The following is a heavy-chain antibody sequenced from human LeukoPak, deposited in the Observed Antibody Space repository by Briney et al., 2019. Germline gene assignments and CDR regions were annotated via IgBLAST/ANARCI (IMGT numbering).Heavy chain of an antibody. D-gene: IGHD3-10*01. V-gene: IGHV3-30-3*01. Sequence: GGSLRLSCAASGFTFSSYVMRWVRQAPGKGLGWVAVISYDGSNKYYADSVKGRFTISRDNPKNTLYLQMNSLRAEDTAVYYCARARGFLLPFDYWGQGTLVTVS. CDR3: ARARGFLLPFDY. J-gene: IGHJ4*02. CDR1: GFTFSSYV. CDR2: ISYDGSNK.